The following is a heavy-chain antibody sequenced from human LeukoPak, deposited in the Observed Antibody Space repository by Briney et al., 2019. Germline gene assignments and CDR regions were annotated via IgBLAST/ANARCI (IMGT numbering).Heavy chain of an antibody. D-gene: IGHD3-22*01. V-gene: IGHV4-38-2*02. Sequence: SETLSLTCTVSGYSISSGSYWGWIRQPPGKGLEWIGSIYHSGSTYYNPSLKSRVTISVDTSKNQFSLKLSSVTAADTAVYYCASAFDYYDSSGPLDYWGQGTLVTVSS. CDR1: GYSISSGSY. CDR3: ASAFDYYDSSGPLDY. CDR2: IYHSGST. J-gene: IGHJ4*02.